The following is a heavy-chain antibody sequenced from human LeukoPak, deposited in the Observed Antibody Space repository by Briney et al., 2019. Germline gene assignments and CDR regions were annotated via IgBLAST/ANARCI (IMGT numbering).Heavy chain of an antibody. D-gene: IGHD2-21*02. Sequence: GGSLRLSCAASGFTVSSNYMSWVRQAPGKGLEWVSVIYSGGSTYYADSVKGRFTISRDNSKNTLYLQMNSLRAEDTAVYYCAREAYCGGDCYPTYYFDYWGQGTLVTVSS. CDR2: IYSGGST. V-gene: IGHV3-66*01. CDR1: GFTVSSNY. CDR3: AREAYCGGDCYPTYYFDY. J-gene: IGHJ4*02.